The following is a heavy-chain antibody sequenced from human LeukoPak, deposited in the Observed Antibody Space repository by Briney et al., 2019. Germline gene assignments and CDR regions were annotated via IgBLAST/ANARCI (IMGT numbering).Heavy chain of an antibody. J-gene: IGHJ4*02. D-gene: IGHD2-2*01. V-gene: IGHV4-61*02. Sequence: SQTLSLTCTVSGGSISSGSYYWSWIRQPAGKGLEWIGRIYTSGSTNYNPSLKSRVTISVDTSKNQFSLKLSSVTAADTAVSYCARELGRYCSSTSCAQGIDYWGQGTLVTVSS. CDR1: GGSISSGSYY. CDR2: IYTSGST. CDR3: ARELGRYCSSTSCAQGIDY.